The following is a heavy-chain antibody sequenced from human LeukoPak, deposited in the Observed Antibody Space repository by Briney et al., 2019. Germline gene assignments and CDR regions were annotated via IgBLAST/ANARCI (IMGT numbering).Heavy chain of an antibody. J-gene: IGHJ5*02. D-gene: IGHD3-10*01. V-gene: IGHV1-8*01. CDR2: MSPNSGNT. CDR3: ARMNYYDSGSLNWFDP. CDR1: GYTFTSYD. Sequence: ASVKVSCKASGYTFTSYDINWVRQATGQGLEWMGWMSPNSGNTGYAQKFQGRVTMTRNTSISTAYMELSSLRSEDTAVYYCARMNYYDSGSLNWFDPWGQGTLVTVSS.